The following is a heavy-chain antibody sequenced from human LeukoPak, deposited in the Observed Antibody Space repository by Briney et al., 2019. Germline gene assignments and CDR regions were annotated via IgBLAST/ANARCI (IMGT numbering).Heavy chain of an antibody. Sequence: GRSLRLSCAPSGXTFSSYGMHWVRQAPRKGLEWVGVIWYDGSNDYYANSVKGRFTISRDNSKNTLYLQMNSLRAEDTAVYFCARKNTQDAFDIWGQGTMVTVSS. J-gene: IGHJ3*02. V-gene: IGHV3-33*01. CDR2: IWYDGSND. CDR3: ARKNTQDAFDI. CDR1: GXTFSSYG. D-gene: IGHD2-15*01.